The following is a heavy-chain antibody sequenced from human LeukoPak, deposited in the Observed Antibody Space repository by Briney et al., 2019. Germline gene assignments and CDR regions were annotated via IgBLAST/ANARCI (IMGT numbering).Heavy chain of an antibody. J-gene: IGHJ4*02. CDR1: GFTFSSYA. CDR3: AKDLLPGVAVAGGFDY. CDR2: ISGSGGST. Sequence: SGGPLRLSCAASGFTFSSYAMSWVRQAPGKGLEWVSAISGSGGSTYYADSVKGRFTISRDNSKNTLYLQMNSLRAEDTAVYYCAKDLLPGVAVAGGFDYWGQGTLVTVSS. V-gene: IGHV3-23*01. D-gene: IGHD6-19*01.